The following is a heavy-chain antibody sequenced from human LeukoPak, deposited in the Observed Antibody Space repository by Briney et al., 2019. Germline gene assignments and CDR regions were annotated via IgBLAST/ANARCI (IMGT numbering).Heavy chain of an antibody. CDR3: AADQNQIVGATSGWDYYGMDV. CDR1: GFTFSNYA. Sequence: GGSLRLSCAASGFTFSNYAMSWVRQAPGKGLEWVLAISNNGGYTYYADSVQGRFTISRDNSKSTLCLQMNSLRAEDTAVYYCAADQNQIVGATSGWDYYGMDVWGQGTTVTVSS. CDR2: ISNNGGYT. D-gene: IGHD1-26*01. V-gene: IGHV3-23*01. J-gene: IGHJ6*02.